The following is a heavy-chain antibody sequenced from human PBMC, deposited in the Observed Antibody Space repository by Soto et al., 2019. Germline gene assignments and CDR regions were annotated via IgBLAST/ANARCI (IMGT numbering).Heavy chain of an antibody. V-gene: IGHV5-51*01. D-gene: IGHD3-16*01. CDR1: GYSFTSYW. CDR2: IYPGDSDT. J-gene: IGHJ6*02. CDR3: AAGGISPGNYNYYAMDV. Sequence: PGESLKISCKGSGYSFTSYWIGWVRQMPGKGLEWMGFIYPGDSDTRYSPSFQGQVTISADKSISTAYLQWSSLKASDTAVYYCAAGGISPGNYNYYAMDVWRQGTTVTVSS.